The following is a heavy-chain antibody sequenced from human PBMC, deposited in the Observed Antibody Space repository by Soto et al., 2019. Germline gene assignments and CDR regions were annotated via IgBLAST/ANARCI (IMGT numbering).Heavy chain of an antibody. CDR3: CVGGGVGVAGSAAFDM. Sequence: QLHLVQSGAVVKKPGASVTVSCSASGYPVTAYYMHWVRQAPGRGLEWMGGINPATGAAKYTQTFQGRDTRTRAPSTCTSFQELSGPTSSDKAVFYCCVGGGVGVAGSAAFDMWGQGTLVTVSS. CDR2: INPATGAA. J-gene: IGHJ3*02. V-gene: IGHV1-2*02. CDR1: GYPVTAYY. D-gene: IGHD3-3*01.